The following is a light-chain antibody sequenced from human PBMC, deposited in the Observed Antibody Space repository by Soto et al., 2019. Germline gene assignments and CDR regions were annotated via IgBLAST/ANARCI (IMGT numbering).Light chain of an antibody. CDR3: QQYNSYWT. V-gene: IGKV1-5*01. CDR1: QSIDRW. CDR2: HAS. J-gene: IGKJ1*01. Sequence: DMEVTPSACTLPAYVRHRVTIPCRASQSIDRWLAWYEQKPGKAPKILIYHASSLETGVPSRFSGSGSGTEFTLTISRLQTDDFATYYCQQYNSYWTFGQGTKVDIK.